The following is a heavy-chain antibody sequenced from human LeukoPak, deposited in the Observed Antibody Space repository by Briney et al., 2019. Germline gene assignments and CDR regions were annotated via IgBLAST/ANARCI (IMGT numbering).Heavy chain of an antibody. D-gene: IGHD3-22*01. V-gene: IGHV4-31*03. Sequence: EPSQTLSLTCSVSGGSISSGGYWWTWIRQHPVKGLEWIGYIYYSGSTSYNPSLKSRVTISLDTSKNQSSLRLSSVTAADTAVYYCARDRHDSSGIHTLDYWGQGTLVTVSS. CDR2: IYYSGST. CDR1: GGSISSGGYW. J-gene: IGHJ4*02. CDR3: ARDRHDSSGIHTLDY.